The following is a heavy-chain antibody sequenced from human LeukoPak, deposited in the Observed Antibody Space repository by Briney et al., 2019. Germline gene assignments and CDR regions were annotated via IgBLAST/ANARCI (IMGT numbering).Heavy chain of an antibody. J-gene: IGHJ4*02. CDR2: INPNSGGT. D-gene: IGHD3-22*01. Sequence: ASVKVSCKASGYTFIGYYIHWVRRAPGQGPEWMGWINPNSGGTNYAQKFQGRVTMTRDTSITTAYMEMSRLRSDDTAVHYCAIGYDSSGYSFDYWGQGTLVTVSS. CDR1: GYTFIGYY. CDR3: AIGYDSSGYSFDY. V-gene: IGHV1-2*02.